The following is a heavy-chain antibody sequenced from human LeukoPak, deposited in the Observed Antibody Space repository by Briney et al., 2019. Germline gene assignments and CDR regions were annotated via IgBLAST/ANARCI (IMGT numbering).Heavy chain of an antibody. J-gene: IGHJ4*02. Sequence: GGSLRLSCAASGFTFSSYAMSWVRQAPGKGLEWVSAISGSGGSTYYADSVKGRFTISRGNSKNTLYLQMNSLRAEDTAVYYCAKINYVWGSYRYTDYFDYWGQGTLVTVSS. CDR2: ISGSGGST. D-gene: IGHD3-16*02. CDR1: GFTFSSYA. V-gene: IGHV3-23*01. CDR3: AKINYVWGSYRYTDYFDY.